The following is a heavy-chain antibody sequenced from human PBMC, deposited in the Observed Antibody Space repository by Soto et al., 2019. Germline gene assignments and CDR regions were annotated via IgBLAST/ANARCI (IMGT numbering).Heavy chain of an antibody. CDR2: IYYNGNT. J-gene: IGHJ4*02. CDR3: ARDGSRYDFWSGPYYFDY. Sequence: QVQLQESGPGLVKPSETLSLTCTVSGGSISTFYWSWIRQPPGKGLEWIGYIYYNGNTNYSPSLKSRVTISVDTSKNQFSLNLNSVSAADTAVYYCARDGSRYDFWSGPYYFDYWGQGTLATVSS. V-gene: IGHV4-59*01. CDR1: GGSISTFY. D-gene: IGHD3-3*01.